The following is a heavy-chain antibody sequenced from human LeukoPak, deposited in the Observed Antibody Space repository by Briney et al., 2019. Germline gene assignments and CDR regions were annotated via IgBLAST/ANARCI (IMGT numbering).Heavy chain of an antibody. D-gene: IGHD1-26*01. Sequence: GASVKVSCKASGYTFTSYGISWVRQAPGQGLEWMGWISAYNGNTNYAQKLQGRVTMTTDTSTSTAYMELRSLRSDDTAVYYCARDRTVGAIYDAFDIWGQGTMVTVSS. CDR2: ISAYNGNT. J-gene: IGHJ3*02. V-gene: IGHV1-18*01. CDR1: GYTFTSYG. CDR3: ARDRTVGAIYDAFDI.